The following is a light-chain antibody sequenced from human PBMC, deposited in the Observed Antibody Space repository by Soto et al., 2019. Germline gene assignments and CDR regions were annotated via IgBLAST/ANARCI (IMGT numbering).Light chain of an antibody. CDR2: AAS. Sequence: AIRMTQSPSSFSASTGDRVTITCRASQGISSYLAWYQQKPGKAPKLLIYAASTLQSGVPSRFSGSGSGTDFTLTIRCLQSEDFANYYCQHYHNLPFTFGPGTKVDVK. J-gene: IGKJ3*01. CDR1: QGISSY. CDR3: QHYHNLPFT. V-gene: IGKV1-8*01.